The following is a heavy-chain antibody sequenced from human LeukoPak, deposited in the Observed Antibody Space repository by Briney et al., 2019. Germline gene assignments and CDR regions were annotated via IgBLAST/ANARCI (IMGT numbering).Heavy chain of an antibody. D-gene: IGHD5-24*01. Sequence: GGSLRLSCAAPGFTFSTYAMHWVRQAPGKGLEWVAVISYDGSNKYYADSVKGRFAISRDNSKNTLYPQMNSLRAEDTAVYYCARMAPHYYFDYWGQGTLVTVSS. J-gene: IGHJ4*02. CDR1: GFTFSTYA. CDR2: ISYDGSNK. V-gene: IGHV3-30*09. CDR3: ARMAPHYYFDY.